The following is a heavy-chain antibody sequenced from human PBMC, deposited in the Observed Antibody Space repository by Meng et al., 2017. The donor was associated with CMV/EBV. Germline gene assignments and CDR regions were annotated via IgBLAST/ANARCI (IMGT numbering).Heavy chain of an antibody. Sequence: SETLSLTCTVSGGSISSSSYYWGWIRQPPGKGLEWIGSIYYSGSTYYNPSLKSRVTISVDTSKNQFSLKRSSVTAADTAVYYCARDPPYYDILTGYLPSYYFDYWGQGTLVTVSS. V-gene: IGHV4-39*07. CDR1: GGSISSSSYY. D-gene: IGHD3-9*01. CDR2: IYYSGST. CDR3: ARDPPYYDILTGYLPSYYFDY. J-gene: IGHJ4*02.